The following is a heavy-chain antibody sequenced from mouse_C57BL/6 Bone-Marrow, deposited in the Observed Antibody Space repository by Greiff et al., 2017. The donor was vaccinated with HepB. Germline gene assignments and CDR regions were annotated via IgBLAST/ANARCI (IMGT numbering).Heavy chain of an antibody. D-gene: IGHD1-1*01. Sequence: QVQLQQPGAELVKPGASVKLSCKASGYTFTSYWMQWVKQRPGQGLEWIGEIDPSDSYTNYNQKFKGKATLTVDTSSSTAYMQLSSLTSEDSAVYYCAREITTVVADYWGQGTTLTVSS. CDR1: GYTFTSYW. V-gene: IGHV1-50*01. CDR2: IDPSDSYT. CDR3: AREITTVVADY. J-gene: IGHJ2*01.